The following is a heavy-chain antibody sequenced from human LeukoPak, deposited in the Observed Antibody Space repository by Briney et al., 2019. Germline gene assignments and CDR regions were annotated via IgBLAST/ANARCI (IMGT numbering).Heavy chain of an antibody. Sequence: GGSLRLSCAASGFTFSSYAMSWVRQAPGKGLEWVSAISGSGGSTYYADSVKGRFTISRDNSKNTLYLQMNSLRAEDTAVYYCAKDLGLRYFGGYYGMDVWGQGTTVTVSS. V-gene: IGHV3-23*01. D-gene: IGHD3-9*01. J-gene: IGHJ6*02. CDR3: AKDLGLRYFGGYYGMDV. CDR1: GFTFSSYA. CDR2: ISGSGGST.